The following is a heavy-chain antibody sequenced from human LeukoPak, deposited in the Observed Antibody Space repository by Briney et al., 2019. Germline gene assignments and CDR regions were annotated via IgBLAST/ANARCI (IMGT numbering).Heavy chain of an antibody. Sequence: PGGSLRLSCAASGFTFSSYAMSWVRQAPGKGLEWVSAISGSGGSTYYADSVKGRFTISRDNSKNTLYLQMNSLRAEDTAVYYCAKKSGLRYFDWLLSETSFDYWGQGTLVTVSS. CDR1: GFTFSSYA. CDR3: AKKSGLRYFDWLLSETSFDY. J-gene: IGHJ4*02. V-gene: IGHV3-23*01. D-gene: IGHD3-9*01. CDR2: ISGSGGST.